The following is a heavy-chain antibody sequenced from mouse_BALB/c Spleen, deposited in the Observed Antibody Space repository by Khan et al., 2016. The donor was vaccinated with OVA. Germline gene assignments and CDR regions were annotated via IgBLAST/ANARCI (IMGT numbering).Heavy chain of an antibody. CDR3: ARVYGGDFDY. Sequence: EVQLVESGPGLVKPSQSLSLTCTVTSYSITSDYAWNWIRQFPGNKLEWLGYISYSGNTNYNPSLKSRISVTRDTSKNQFFLQLNSVTTEDIATYYCARVYGGDFDYWGQGTTLTVSS. J-gene: IGHJ2*01. CDR1: SYSITSDYA. CDR2: ISYSGNT. D-gene: IGHD2-10*02. V-gene: IGHV3-2*02.